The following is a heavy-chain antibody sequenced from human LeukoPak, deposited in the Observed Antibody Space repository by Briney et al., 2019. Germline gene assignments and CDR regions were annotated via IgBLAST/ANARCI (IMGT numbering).Heavy chain of an antibody. J-gene: IGHJ4*02. Sequence: ASVKVSCKAPGYTFTSYYMHWVRQAPGQGLEWMGIINPSGGSTSYAQKFQGRVTMTRDTSTSTVYMELSSLRGDDTAVYYCAKDVGKWESLHFFDYWGQGTLVTVSS. CDR1: GYTFTSYY. V-gene: IGHV1-46*01. CDR2: INPSGGST. D-gene: IGHD1-26*01. CDR3: AKDVGKWESLHFFDY.